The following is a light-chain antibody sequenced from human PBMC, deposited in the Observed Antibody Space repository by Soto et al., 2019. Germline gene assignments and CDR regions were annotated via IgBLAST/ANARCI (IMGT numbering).Light chain of an antibody. J-gene: IGKJ1*01. CDR2: DAS. CDR1: QSISSW. CDR3: QEYNNYSGT. V-gene: IGKV1-5*01. Sequence: DIQMTQSPSTLSASVGDRVTITCRASQSISSWLAWYQQKPGKAPKLLIYDASGLESGVPSRLSGSKSGTDFNLSTGSLPPDDFDNYYGQEYNNYSGTFGQGTEMEIK.